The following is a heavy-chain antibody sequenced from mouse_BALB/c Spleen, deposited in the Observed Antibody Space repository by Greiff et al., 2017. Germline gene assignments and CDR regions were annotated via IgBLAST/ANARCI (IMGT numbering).Heavy chain of an antibody. CDR1: GFTFSDYY. Sequence: DVMLVESGGGLVKPGGSLKLSCAASGFTFSDYYMYWVRQTPEKRLEWVATISDGGSYTYYPDSVKGRFTISRDNAKNNLYLQMSSLKSEDTAMYYCAREYGNFYWGQGTSVTVSS. CDR3: AREYGNFY. D-gene: IGHD2-10*02. V-gene: IGHV5-4*02. CDR2: ISDGGSYT. J-gene: IGHJ4*01.